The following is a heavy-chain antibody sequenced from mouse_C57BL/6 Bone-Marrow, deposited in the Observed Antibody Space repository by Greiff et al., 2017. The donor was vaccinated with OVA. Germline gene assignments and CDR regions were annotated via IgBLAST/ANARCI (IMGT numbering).Heavy chain of an antibody. Sequence: DVQLVESGGDLVKPGGSLKLSCAASGFTFSSYGMSWVRQTPDKRLEWVATISSGGSYTYYPDSVKGRFTISRDNAKNTLYLQMSSLKSEDTAMYYCARQNYGTYAMDYWGQGTSVTVSS. V-gene: IGHV5-6*01. CDR2: ISSGGSYT. J-gene: IGHJ4*01. CDR1: GFTFSSYG. D-gene: IGHD1-1*01. CDR3: ARQNYGTYAMDY.